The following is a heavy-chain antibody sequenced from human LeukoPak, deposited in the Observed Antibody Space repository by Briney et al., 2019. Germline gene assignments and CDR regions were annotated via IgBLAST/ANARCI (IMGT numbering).Heavy chain of an antibody. Sequence: PSETLSLTCTVSGGSISSSSYYWGWIRQPPGKGLEWIGSIYYSGSTYYNPSLKSRVTISVDTSKNRFSLKLSSVTAADTAVYYCASKYQLLWGYNWFDPWGQGTLVTVSS. J-gene: IGHJ5*02. CDR2: IYYSGST. CDR1: GGSISSSSYY. D-gene: IGHD2-2*01. CDR3: ASKYQLLWGYNWFDP. V-gene: IGHV4-39*01.